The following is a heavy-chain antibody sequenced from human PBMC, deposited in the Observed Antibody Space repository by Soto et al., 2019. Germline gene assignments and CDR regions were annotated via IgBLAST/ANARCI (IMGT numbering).Heavy chain of an antibody. J-gene: IGHJ3*02. V-gene: IGHV4-34*01. CDR2: INHSGST. Sequence: SETLSLTCAVYGGSFSGYYWSWIRQPPGKGLEWIGEINHSGSTNYNPSLKSRVTISVDTSKNQFSLKLSSVTAADTAVYYCARVDTMIVRVGAFDIWGQGTMVTVSS. CDR1: GGSFSGYY. D-gene: IGHD3-22*01. CDR3: ARVDTMIVRVGAFDI.